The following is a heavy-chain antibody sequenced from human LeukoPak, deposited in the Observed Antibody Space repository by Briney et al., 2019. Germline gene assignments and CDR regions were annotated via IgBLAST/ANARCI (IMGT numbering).Heavy chain of an antibody. V-gene: IGHV3-74*03. CDR2: ISPDGSNA. D-gene: IGHD2/OR15-2a*01. CDR1: GFSFSSYW. Sequence: PGGSLRLSCAASGFSFSSYWMHWVRQAPGKGLVWVARISPDGSNALSADSVRGRFTISRDNADNTLYLQLNRLRAEDTAVYYCARVSFCPRCHFDYWGQGTLVTVSS. J-gene: IGHJ4*02. CDR3: ARVSFCPRCHFDY.